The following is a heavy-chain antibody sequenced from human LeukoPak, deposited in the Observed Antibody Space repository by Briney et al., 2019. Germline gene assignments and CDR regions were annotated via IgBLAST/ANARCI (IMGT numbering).Heavy chain of an antibody. Sequence: GSLRLSCAASGFTFSNAWMSWVRQAPGKGLEWIGEIYHSGSTNYNPSLKSRVTISVDKSKNHFSLKLTSVTAADTAVYYCARPYYYYMDVWGKGTTVTVSS. V-gene: IGHV4-4*02. CDR3: ARPYYYYMDV. CDR2: IYHSGST. CDR1: GFTFSNAW. J-gene: IGHJ6*03.